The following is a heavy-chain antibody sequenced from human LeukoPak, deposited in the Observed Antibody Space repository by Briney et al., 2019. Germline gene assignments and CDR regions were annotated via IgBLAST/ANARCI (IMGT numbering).Heavy chain of an antibody. V-gene: IGHV4-59*01. D-gene: IGHD1-26*01. J-gene: IGHJ4*02. CDR2: VYYSGST. Sequence: SETLSLTCTVSGGSISSYYWSWIRQPPGKGLAGIGYVYYSGSTNYNPSLKSRVTISVDTSKNQLSLKLSSVTAADTAAYYCARGPDSGSYGGVDYWGQGTLVTAPS. CDR3: ARGPDSGSYGGVDY. CDR1: GGSISSYY.